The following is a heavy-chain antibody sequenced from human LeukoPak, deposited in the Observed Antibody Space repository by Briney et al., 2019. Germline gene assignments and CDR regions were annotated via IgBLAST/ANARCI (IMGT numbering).Heavy chain of an antibody. J-gene: IGHJ4*02. V-gene: IGHV1-2*02. Sequence: ASVTVSCKASGYTFTGYYMHWVRQAPGQGLEWVGWINPNSGGTNYAQKFQGRVTMTRDTSISTAYMELSRLRSDDTAVYYCAREGYCSSTSCHIDYWGQGTLVTVSS. CDR1: GYTFTGYY. D-gene: IGHD2-2*02. CDR2: INPNSGGT. CDR3: AREGYCSSTSCHIDY.